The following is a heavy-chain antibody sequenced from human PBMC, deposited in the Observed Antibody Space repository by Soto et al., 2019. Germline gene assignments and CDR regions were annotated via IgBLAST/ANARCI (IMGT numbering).Heavy chain of an antibody. D-gene: IGHD3-10*01. CDR3: ARVWGGGFDF. CDR1: GGSISSYY. J-gene: IGHJ3*01. Sequence: PSETLSLTCTVSGGSISSYYWSWIRQPPGKGLEWIGYIYYSVSTNYNPSLKSRVTISVDTSKNQFSLKLSSVTAADTAVYYCARVWGGGFDFWGQGTMVTVSS. V-gene: IGHV4-59*01. CDR2: IYYSVST.